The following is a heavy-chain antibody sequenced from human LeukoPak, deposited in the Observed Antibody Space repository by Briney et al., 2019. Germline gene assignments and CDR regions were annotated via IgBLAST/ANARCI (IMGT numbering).Heavy chain of an antibody. D-gene: IGHD1-26*01. Sequence: PVKVSCKASGGTFSSYAISWVRQAPGQGLEWMGGIIPIFGTANYAQKFQGRVTITADESTSTAYMELSSLRSEDTAVYYCARSVLSGSPNYYYYYGMDVWGQGTTVTVSS. V-gene: IGHV1-69*13. CDR3: ARSVLSGSPNYYYYYGMDV. CDR2: IIPIFGTA. CDR1: GGTFSSYA. J-gene: IGHJ6*02.